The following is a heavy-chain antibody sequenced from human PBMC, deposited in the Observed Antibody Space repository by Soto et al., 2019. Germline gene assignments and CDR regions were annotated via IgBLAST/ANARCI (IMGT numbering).Heavy chain of an antibody. CDR1: GFTFSSYS. V-gene: IGHV3-21*01. D-gene: IGHD1-26*01. Sequence: PGGSLRLSCAASGFTFSSYSMDWVRQAPGKGLEWVSSISSSSSYIYYADSVKGRFTISRDNAKNSLYLQMNSLRAEDTAVYYCARDRGAGYYGMDASGHGTTVTVS. CDR3: ARDRGAGYYGMDA. J-gene: IGHJ6*02. CDR2: ISSSSSYI.